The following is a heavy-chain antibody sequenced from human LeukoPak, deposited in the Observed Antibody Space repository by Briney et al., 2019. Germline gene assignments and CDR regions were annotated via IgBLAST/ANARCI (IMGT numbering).Heavy chain of an antibody. D-gene: IGHD6-19*01. Sequence: GASVKVSCKASGYTFTSYAMHWVRQAPGQRLEWMGWINAGNGNTKYSQKLQGRVTMTTDTSTSTAYMELRSLRSDDTAVYYCARVVAVAIEPFDYWGQGTLVTVSS. CDR3: ARVVAVAIEPFDY. CDR1: GYTFTSYA. J-gene: IGHJ4*02. V-gene: IGHV1-3*01. CDR2: INAGNGNT.